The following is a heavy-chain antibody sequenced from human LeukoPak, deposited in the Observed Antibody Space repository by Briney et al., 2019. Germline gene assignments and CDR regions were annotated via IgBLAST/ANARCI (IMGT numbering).Heavy chain of an antibody. CDR2: ISYDGSNK. CDR1: GFTFSSYA. V-gene: IGHV3-30-3*01. D-gene: IGHD3-22*01. J-gene: IGHJ4*02. Sequence: GGSLRLSCAASGFTFSSYAMHWVRQAPGKGLEWVAVISYDGSNKYYADSVKGRFTISRDNSKNTLYLQMNSLRAEDTAVYYCAKDGGYYDSSGYYHYFDYWGQGTLVTVSS. CDR3: AKDGGYYDSSGYYHYFDY.